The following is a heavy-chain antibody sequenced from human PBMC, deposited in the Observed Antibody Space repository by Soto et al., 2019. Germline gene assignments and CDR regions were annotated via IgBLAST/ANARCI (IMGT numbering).Heavy chain of an antibody. CDR1: GFTFSSFG. CDR3: ARDFYDSSGSYFDY. V-gene: IGHV3-33*01. J-gene: IGHJ4*02. CDR2: IWYDGSNK. Sequence: GGSLRLSCAASGFTFSSFGMHWVRQAPGKGLEWVAVIWYDGSNKYYTDSVKGRFTISRDNSKNTLFLQMNSLRAEDTAVYYCARDFYDSSGSYFDYWCLGTVVTVSS. D-gene: IGHD3-22*01.